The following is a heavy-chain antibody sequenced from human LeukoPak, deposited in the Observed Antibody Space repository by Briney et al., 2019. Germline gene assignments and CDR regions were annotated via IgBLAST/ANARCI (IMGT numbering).Heavy chain of an antibody. V-gene: IGHV4-59*08. CDR2: IYYSGST. J-gene: IGHJ6*02. CDR1: GGSISSYY. D-gene: IGHD2-2*03. CDR3: ARLDGSYYYYGMDV. Sequence: SETLSLTCTVSGGSISSYYWSWIRQPPGKGLEWIGYIYYSGSTNYNPSLKSRVTISVDTSKNQFSLKLSSVTAADTAVYYRARLDGSYYYYGMDVWGQGTTVTVSS.